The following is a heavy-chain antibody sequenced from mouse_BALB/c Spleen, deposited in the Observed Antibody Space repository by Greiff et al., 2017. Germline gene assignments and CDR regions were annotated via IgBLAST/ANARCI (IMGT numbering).Heavy chain of an antibody. Sequence: EVKLVESGGGLVQPGGSRKLSCAASGFTFSSFGMHWVRQAPEKGLEWVAYISSGSSTIYYADTVKGRFTISRDNPKNTLFLQMTSLRSEDTAMYYCARHEGLRAGAAFDYWGQGTTLTVSS. CDR1: GFTFSSFG. D-gene: IGHD2-4*01. CDR3: ARHEGLRAGAAFDY. CDR2: ISSGSSTI. V-gene: IGHV5-17*02. J-gene: IGHJ2*01.